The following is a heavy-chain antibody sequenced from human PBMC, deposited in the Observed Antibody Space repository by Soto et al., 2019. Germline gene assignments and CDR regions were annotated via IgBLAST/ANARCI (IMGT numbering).Heavy chain of an antibody. CDR3: ARRVAVAGKAFWFDP. CDR2: IYYSGNT. CDR1: GDSISIYY. V-gene: IGHV4-59*08. Sequence: SETLSLTCTVSGDSISIYYWSWIRQPPGKGLEWIGYIYYSGNTNYNPSLKSRVTISVDTSKNQFSLKLSSVTAADTAVYYCARRVAVAGKAFWFDPWGQGSLVTVSS. J-gene: IGHJ5*02. D-gene: IGHD6-19*01.